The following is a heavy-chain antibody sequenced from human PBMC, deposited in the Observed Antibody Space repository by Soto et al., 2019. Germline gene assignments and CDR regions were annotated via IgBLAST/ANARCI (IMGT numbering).Heavy chain of an antibody. CDR1: GYTFTSYY. V-gene: IGHV1-46*01. J-gene: IGHJ5*02. CDR2: INPSGGST. D-gene: IGHD4-17*01. CDR3: ARVGPYGDRVGWFDP. Sequence: VASVKVSCKASGYTFTSYYMHWVRQAPGQGLEWMGIINPSGGSTSYAQKFQGRVTMTRDTSTSTVYMELSSLRSEDTAVYYCARVGPYGDRVGWFDPWGQGTLVTVSS.